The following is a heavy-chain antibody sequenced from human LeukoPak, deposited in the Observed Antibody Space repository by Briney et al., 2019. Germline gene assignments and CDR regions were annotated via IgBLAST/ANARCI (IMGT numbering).Heavy chain of an antibody. CDR2: IYYSGST. CDR3: AKYCDSAKCNPRHFEY. J-gene: IGHJ1*01. Sequence: SETLSLTCTVSGGSISSSSYYWGWIRQPPGKGLEWIGSIYYSGSTYYNPSLKSRVTISVDTSKNQFSLKLSSVTAADTAVYYCAKYCDSAKCNPRHFEYWGQGTLVTVSP. CDR1: GGSISSSSYY. V-gene: IGHV4-39*07. D-gene: IGHD2/OR15-2a*01.